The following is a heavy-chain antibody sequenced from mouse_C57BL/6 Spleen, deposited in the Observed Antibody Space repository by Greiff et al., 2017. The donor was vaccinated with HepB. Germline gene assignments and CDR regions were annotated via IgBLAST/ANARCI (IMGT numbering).Heavy chain of an antibody. CDR2: INPGSGGT. D-gene: IGHD1-1*01. V-gene: IGHV1-54*01. J-gene: IGHJ2*01. Sequence: VQLQQSGAELVRPGTSVKVSCKASGYAFTNYLIEWVKQRPGQGLEWIGVINPGSGGTNYNEKFKGKATLTADKSSSTAYMQRSSLTSEDSAVYFCARDYSPYYFDYGGQGTTLTVSS. CDR3: ARDYSPYYFDY. CDR1: GYAFTNYL.